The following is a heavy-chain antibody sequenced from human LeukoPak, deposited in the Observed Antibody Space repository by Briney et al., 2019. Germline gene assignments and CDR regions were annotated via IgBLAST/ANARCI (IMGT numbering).Heavy chain of an antibody. J-gene: IGHJ5*02. CDR1: GFTFSSYS. CDR3: ARGLDP. Sequence: GGSLRLSCIPSGFTFSSYSMTWFRQAPGKGLEWVSYISTGSSTIYYADSVKGRFTISRDNARNSLYLRMNSLRAEDTAVYYCARGLDPWGQGTPVIVSS. V-gene: IGHV3-48*01. CDR2: ISTGSSTI.